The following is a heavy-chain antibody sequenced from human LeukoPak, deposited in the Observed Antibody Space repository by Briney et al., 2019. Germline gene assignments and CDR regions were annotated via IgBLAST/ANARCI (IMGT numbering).Heavy chain of an antibody. V-gene: IGHV3-48*02. CDR1: GFTFSNYN. CDR2: ISSSSSTI. D-gene: IGHD5-18*01. Sequence: GGSLRLSCAASGFTFSNYNMNWVRQAPGKGLEWVSYISSSSSTIYYADSVKGRFTISRDNAKNSLYLQMNSLRDEDTAVYYCARSLRRGYSYGGPDAFDIWGQGTMVTVSS. CDR3: ARSLRRGYSYGGPDAFDI. J-gene: IGHJ3*02.